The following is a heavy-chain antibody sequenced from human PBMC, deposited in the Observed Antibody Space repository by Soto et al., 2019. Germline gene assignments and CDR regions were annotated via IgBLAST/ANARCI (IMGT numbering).Heavy chain of an antibody. D-gene: IGHD3-3*01. CDR2: IHYNGGT. Sequence: QVQLQESGPGMVKPSQTLSLTCTVSGGSISGGDYYWSWIRQSPGKGLEWIGYIHYNGGTSYNPSLXXXLXXSVDTSKTQFSLKLSAVTAADTAVYYCAREGFLEWLGGFDPWGQGTLVIVSS. V-gene: IGHV4-30-4*01. J-gene: IGHJ5*02. CDR1: GGSISGGDYY. CDR3: AREGFLEWLGGFDP.